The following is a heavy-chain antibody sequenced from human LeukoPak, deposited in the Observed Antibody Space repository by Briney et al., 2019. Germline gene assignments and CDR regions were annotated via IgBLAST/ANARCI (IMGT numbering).Heavy chain of an antibody. Sequence: SETLSLTCTVSGGSISSYYWSWIRQPPGKGLEWIGYIYYSGSTNYNPSLKSRVTISVDTSKNQFSLKLSSVTAADTAVNYCARLRTNYDISTSYYSVGWFDPWGQGTLVTVSS. J-gene: IGHJ5*02. V-gene: IGHV4-59*08. CDR2: IYYSGST. CDR1: GGSISSYY. D-gene: IGHD3-9*01. CDR3: ARLRTNYDISTSYYSVGWFDP.